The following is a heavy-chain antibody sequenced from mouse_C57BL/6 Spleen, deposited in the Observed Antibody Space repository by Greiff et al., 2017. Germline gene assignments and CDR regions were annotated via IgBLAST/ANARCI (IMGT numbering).Heavy chain of an antibody. D-gene: IGHD1-1*01. CDR2: IGPGSGST. CDR3: ARSSFITTVVASYYYAMDY. CDR1: GYTFTDYY. V-gene: IGHV1-77*01. J-gene: IGHJ4*01. Sequence: QVQLQQSGAELVKPGASVKISCKASGYTFTDYYINWVKQRPGQGLEWIGKIGPGSGSTYYNEKFKGKATLTADKSSSTAYMPLSSLTSEDSAVYFCARSSFITTVVASYYYAMDYWGQGTSVTVSS.